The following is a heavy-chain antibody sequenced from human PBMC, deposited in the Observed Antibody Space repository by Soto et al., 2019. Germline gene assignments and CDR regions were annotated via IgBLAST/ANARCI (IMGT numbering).Heavy chain of an antibody. D-gene: IGHD2-2*03. CDR3: ARDGYGYNGRGFDY. CDR2: IIPILGIA. CDR1: GGTFSIYT. J-gene: IGHJ4*02. V-gene: IGHV1-69*04. Sequence: ASLKVSCKASGGTFSIYTISWVRQAPGQGLEWMGRIIPILGIANYAQKFQGRVTITADKSTSTAYMELSSLRSEDTAVYYCARDGYGYNGRGFDYWGQGTLVTVSS.